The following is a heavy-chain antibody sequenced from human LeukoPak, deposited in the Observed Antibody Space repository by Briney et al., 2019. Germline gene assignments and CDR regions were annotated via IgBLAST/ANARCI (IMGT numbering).Heavy chain of an antibody. V-gene: IGHV1-2*02. CDR3: ARSTCIQLWLRTELNPFYY. CDR1: GYTFTGYY. J-gene: IGHJ4*02. Sequence: GASVKVSCKASGYTFTGYYMHWVRQAPGQGLEWMGWINPNSGGTNYAQKFQGRVTMTRDTSISTAYMELSRLRSDDTAVYYCARSTCIQLWLRTELNPFYYCGQGTLVT. D-gene: IGHD5-18*01. CDR2: INPNSGGT.